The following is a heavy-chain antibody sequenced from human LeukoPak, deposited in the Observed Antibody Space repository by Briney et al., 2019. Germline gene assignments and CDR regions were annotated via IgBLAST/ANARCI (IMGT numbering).Heavy chain of an antibody. V-gene: IGHV1-2*02. CDR3: ARVNPSLRNIDY. CDR1: GYTFTSYY. CDR2: INPNSGGT. D-gene: IGHD2/OR15-2a*01. J-gene: IGHJ4*02. Sequence: GASVKVSCKASGYTFTSYYMHWVRQAPGQGLEWMGWINPNSGGTNYAQKFQGRVTMTRDTSISTAYMELSRLRSDDTAVYYCARVNPSLRNIDYWGQGTLVTVSS.